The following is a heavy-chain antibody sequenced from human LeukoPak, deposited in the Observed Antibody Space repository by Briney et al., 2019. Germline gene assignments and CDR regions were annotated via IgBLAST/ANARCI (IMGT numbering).Heavy chain of an antibody. D-gene: IGHD5-12*01. J-gene: IGHJ5*02. V-gene: IGHV3-9*01. Sequence: PGRSLRLSCAASGFTFDDYAMHWVRQAPGKGLEWVSGISWNSGSIGYADSVKGRFTISRDNAKNSLYLQMNSQRAEDTALYYCAKDIGATIGLNWFDPWGQGTLVTVSS. CDR1: GFTFDDYA. CDR2: ISWNSGSI. CDR3: AKDIGATIGLNWFDP.